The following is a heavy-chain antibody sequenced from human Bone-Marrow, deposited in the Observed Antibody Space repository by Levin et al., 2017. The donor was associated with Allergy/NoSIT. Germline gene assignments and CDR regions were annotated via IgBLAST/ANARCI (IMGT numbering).Heavy chain of an antibody. J-gene: IGHJ6*04. Sequence: PGESLKISCRISGFIFADYAMSWVRRAPGRGLEWVSSLDGSSGKTLYADSVKGRFTISREDSKDTLFLQMNSLRAEDTARYYCVKAETTVMLDYSSFDVWGEGTAVTVSS. CDR1: GFIFADYA. CDR2: LDGSSGKT. V-gene: IGHV3-23*01. CDR3: VKAETTVMLDYSSFDV. D-gene: IGHD4-17*01.